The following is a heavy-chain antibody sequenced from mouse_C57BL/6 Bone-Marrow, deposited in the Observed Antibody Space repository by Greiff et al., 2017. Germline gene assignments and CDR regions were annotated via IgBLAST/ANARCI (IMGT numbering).Heavy chain of an antibody. V-gene: IGHV1-72*01. J-gene: IGHJ4*01. Sequence: QVQLQQPGAELVKPGASVKLSCKASGYTFTSYWMHWVKQRPGRGLEWSGRIDPNSGGTKYNEKFKSKATLTVDKPSSTAYLQLSSLTSEDSAAYYCAKDMDYWGQGTSVTVSS. CDR2: IDPNSGGT. CDR1: GYTFTSYW. CDR3: AKDMDY.